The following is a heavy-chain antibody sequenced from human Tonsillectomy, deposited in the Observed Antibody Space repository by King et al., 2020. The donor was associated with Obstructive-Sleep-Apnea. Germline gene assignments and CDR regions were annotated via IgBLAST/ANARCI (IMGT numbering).Heavy chain of an antibody. V-gene: IGHV3-23*04. CDR1: GFTFSRHG. Sequence: VQLVESGGGLVHTGGSLRLSCAASGFTFSRHGMSWVRQAPGKGLEWVSSISGSGGNTYYADSVKGRFTISRDNSKNTLYLQVNNLRAEDTAIYYCAKDAYGDYGHFDYWGQGTLVTVSS. J-gene: IGHJ4*02. CDR3: AKDAYGDYGHFDY. CDR2: ISGSGGNT. D-gene: IGHD4-17*01.